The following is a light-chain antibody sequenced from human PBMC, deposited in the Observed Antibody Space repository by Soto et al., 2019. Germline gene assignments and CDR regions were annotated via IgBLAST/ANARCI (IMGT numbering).Light chain of an antibody. CDR2: GNK. CDR1: SSNIGAGYD. J-gene: IGLJ1*01. CDR3: QSYDSSLSAYYV. V-gene: IGLV1-40*01. Sequence: QSMLTQPPSMSVAPGQMVTISCTGSSSNIGAGYDVHWYQQRPGTAPKLLIYGNKNRPSGVPDRFSGSKSGTSASLAITGLQAEDEAHYYCQSYDSSLSAYYVFGTGTKVTVL.